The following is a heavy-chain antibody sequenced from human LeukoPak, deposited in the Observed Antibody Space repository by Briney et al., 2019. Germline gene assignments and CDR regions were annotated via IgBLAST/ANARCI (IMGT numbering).Heavy chain of an antibody. CDR3: ARDTRRTGGYGDMGWFDP. CDR2: IYYSGST. V-gene: IGHV4-31*03. Sequence: SETLFLTCTVSGGSISSGGYYWSWIRQHPGKGLEWIGYIYYSGSTYYNPSLKSRVTISVDTSKNQFSLKLSSVTAADTAVYYCARDTRRTGGYGDMGWFDPWGQGTLVTVSS. CDR1: GGSISSGGYY. D-gene: IGHD4-17*01. J-gene: IGHJ5*02.